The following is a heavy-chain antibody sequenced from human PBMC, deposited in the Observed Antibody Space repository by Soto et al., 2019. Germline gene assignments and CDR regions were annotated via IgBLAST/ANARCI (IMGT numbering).Heavy chain of an antibody. J-gene: IGHJ6*02. D-gene: IGHD2-2*01. CDR3: ARSLLDEYSSSWRSAYYGMDV. V-gene: IGHV1-2*02. Sequence: ASVKVSCKASGFTFSAYYIYWVLQAPGQGLEWIGWINPNSGGTNNAQKFQGRVTMTRDTSTSTVYMELSALISDDTAVYFCARSLLDEYSSSWRSAYYGMDVWGQGTTVTVSS. CDR1: GFTFSAYY. CDR2: INPNSGGT.